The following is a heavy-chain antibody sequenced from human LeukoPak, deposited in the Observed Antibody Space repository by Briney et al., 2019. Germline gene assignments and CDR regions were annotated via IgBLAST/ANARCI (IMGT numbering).Heavy chain of an antibody. V-gene: IGHV3-74*01. J-gene: IGHJ4*02. CDR1: GFTFSWYW. CDR2: INSDGSGT. D-gene: IGHD2-21*02. Sequence: GGSLRLSCAASGFTFSWYWMHWVRRVPGKGLVWVSRINSDGSGTIYADSVKGRFTTSRDNAKNTLYLQMISLRAEDTAVYYCARGAPFCGGDCYFDYWGQGTLVTVSS. CDR3: ARGAPFCGGDCYFDY.